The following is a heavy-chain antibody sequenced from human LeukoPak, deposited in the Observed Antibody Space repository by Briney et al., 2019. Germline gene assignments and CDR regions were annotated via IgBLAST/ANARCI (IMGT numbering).Heavy chain of an antibody. J-gene: IGHJ5*02. D-gene: IGHD6-13*01. CDR2: IYSGGST. CDR3: ARDAPQVPAAGVLAS. V-gene: IGHV3-53*01. CDR1: GFTVSSNY. Sequence: GGSLRLSCAASGFTVSSNYMSWVRQAPGKGLEWVSVIYSGGSTYYADSVKGRFTISRDNSKNTLYLQMNSLRAEDTAVYYCARDAPQVPAAGVLASWGQGTLVTVSS.